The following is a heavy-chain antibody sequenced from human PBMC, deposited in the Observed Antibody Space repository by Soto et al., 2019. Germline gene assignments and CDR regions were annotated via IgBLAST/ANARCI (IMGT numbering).Heavy chain of an antibody. Sequence: GASVKVSCKASGYTFTSYDINWVRQATGKGLEWMGWMNPNSGNTGYAQKFQGRVTMTRNTSISTAYMELSSLRSEDTAVYYCARDLPDGSWFDPWGQGTLVTVSS. J-gene: IGHJ5*02. V-gene: IGHV1-8*01. D-gene: IGHD6-25*01. CDR2: MNPNSGNT. CDR3: ARDLPDGSWFDP. CDR1: GYTFTSYD.